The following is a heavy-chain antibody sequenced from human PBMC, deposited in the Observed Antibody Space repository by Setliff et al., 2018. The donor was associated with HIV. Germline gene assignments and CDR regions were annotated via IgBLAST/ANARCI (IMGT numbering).Heavy chain of an antibody. D-gene: IGHD4-17*01. CDR1: GYTFTGYY. J-gene: IGHJ4*02. CDR3: ARAPRDGNNYGYQPYYFDY. CDR2: INPNNGGT. Sequence: ASVKVSCKASGYTFTGYYMHWVRQAPGQGLEWMGWINPNNGGTNYAQKFQGRVTITTDESTSTAYMELSSLRSEDTAVYYCARAPRDGNNYGYQPYYFDYWGQGTLVTVSS. V-gene: IGHV1-2*02.